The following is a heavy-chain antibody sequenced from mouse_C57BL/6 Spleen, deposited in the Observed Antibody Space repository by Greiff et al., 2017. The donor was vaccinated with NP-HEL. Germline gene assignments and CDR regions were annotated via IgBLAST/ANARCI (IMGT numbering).Heavy chain of an antibody. Sequence: VKLMESGPGLVQPSQSLSITCTVSGFSLTSYGVHWVRQSPGKGLEWLGVIWSGGSTDYNAAFISRLSISKDNSKSQVFFKMNSLQADDTAIYYCARNPNFYWYFDVWGTGTTVTVSS. D-gene: IGHD4-1*02. CDR2: IWSGGST. J-gene: IGHJ1*03. CDR3: ARNPNFYWYFDV. CDR1: GFSLTSYG. V-gene: IGHV2-2*01.